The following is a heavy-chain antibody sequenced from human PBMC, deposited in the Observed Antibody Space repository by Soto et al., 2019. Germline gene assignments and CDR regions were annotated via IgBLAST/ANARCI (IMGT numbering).Heavy chain of an antibody. Sequence: GGSLRLSCAASGFICSSYDMSWVRQAPGKGLEWVSTILVDGRTFYVDSVKGRFTISRDSSQNTVYLQMNSLTAGDTALYYCAKATATGGGAFDICGQGTMVTVS. CDR3: AKATATGGGAFDI. D-gene: IGHD2-8*02. J-gene: IGHJ3*02. CDR1: GFICSSYD. V-gene: IGHV3-23*01. CDR2: ILVDGRT.